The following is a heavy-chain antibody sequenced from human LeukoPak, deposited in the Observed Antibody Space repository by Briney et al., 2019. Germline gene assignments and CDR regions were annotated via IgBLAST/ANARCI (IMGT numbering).Heavy chain of an antibody. J-gene: IGHJ4*02. Sequence: PSETLPLTCTVSGGSISSGGYYWCWIRQHPGKGLEWIGYIYYSRSTYYNPSLKSRVTISVDTSKNQFSLKLSSVTAADTAVYYCARARPRGNYYDSSGYSDLFDYWGQGTLVTVSS. CDR3: ARARPRGNYYDSSGYSDLFDY. CDR1: GGSISSGGYY. D-gene: IGHD3-22*01. CDR2: IYYSRST. V-gene: IGHV4-31*03.